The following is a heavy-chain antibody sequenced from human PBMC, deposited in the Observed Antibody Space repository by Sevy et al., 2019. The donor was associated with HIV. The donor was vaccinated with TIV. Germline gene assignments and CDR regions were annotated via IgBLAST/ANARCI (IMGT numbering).Heavy chain of an antibody. CDR1: GFTFSSYA. Sequence: GGYLRLSCAASGFTFSSYAMHWVRQAPGKGLEWVAVISYDGSNKYYTDSVKGRFTISRDNSKNTLYLQMNSLRAEDTAVYYCARVTVTTSWYFDLWGHGTLVTVSS. V-gene: IGHV3-30-3*01. CDR2: ISYDGSNK. J-gene: IGHJ2*01. CDR3: ARVTVTTSWYFDL. D-gene: IGHD4-4*01.